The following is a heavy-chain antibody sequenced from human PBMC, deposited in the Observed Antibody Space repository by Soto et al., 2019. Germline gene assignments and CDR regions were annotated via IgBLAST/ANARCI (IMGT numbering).Heavy chain of an antibody. J-gene: IGHJ4*02. Sequence: GGSLRLPCAASGFTFSNYAMSWVRQAPGKGLEWVSSINTDGATYYADSAKGRFTISRDNSKDTLYLQMDSLRAEDTAIYHCAKNYYFDHWGQGTLVTVSS. V-gene: IGHV3-23*01. CDR2: INTDGAT. D-gene: IGHD1-7*01. CDR3: AKNYYFDH. CDR1: GFTFSNYA.